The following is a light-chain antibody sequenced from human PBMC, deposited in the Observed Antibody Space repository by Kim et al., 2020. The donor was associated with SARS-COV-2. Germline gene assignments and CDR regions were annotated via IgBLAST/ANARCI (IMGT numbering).Light chain of an antibody. CDR1: QSLLYSSINKNY. CDR3: QQYYNTPWT. CDR2: WAS. V-gene: IGKV4-1*01. J-gene: IGKJ1*01. Sequence: DIVMTQSPDSLAVSLGDRATINCKTRQSLLYSSINKNYLAWYQQKPGQPPKLLIYWASTRESGVPDRFSGSGSGTDFTLTISSLQAEDVAVYYCQQYYNTPWTFGQGTKLEIK.